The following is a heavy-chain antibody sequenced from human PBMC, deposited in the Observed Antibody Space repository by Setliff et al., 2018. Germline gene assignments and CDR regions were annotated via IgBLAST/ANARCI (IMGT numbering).Heavy chain of an antibody. CDR3: ASYDILTGYWGYDYYYMDV. CDR2: VFHTRST. CDR1: SGSIGSHY. V-gene: IGHV4-4*08. Sequence: PSETLSLTCSVSSGSIGSHYWNWMRQPPGKGLEWIGHVFHTRSTKYNPSLRSRVTMSVDTSKNQFSLRLNSVTASDTAVYYCASYDILTGYWGYDYYYMDVWGKGTTVTVSS. J-gene: IGHJ6*03. D-gene: IGHD3-9*01.